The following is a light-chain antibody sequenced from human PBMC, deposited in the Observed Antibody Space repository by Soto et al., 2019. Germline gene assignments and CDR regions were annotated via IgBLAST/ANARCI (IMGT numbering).Light chain of an antibody. Sequence: EIVLTQSPATLSLSPGERATLSCRASQSVADYLAWYQQKPGQPPKLLIYGSSNRATGIPARFSGSGSGTDFTLTISSLEPEDFAVYYCQQRGNRPPLTFGGGTRVEIK. V-gene: IGKV3-11*01. CDR3: QQRGNRPPLT. J-gene: IGKJ4*01. CDR1: QSVADY. CDR2: GSS.